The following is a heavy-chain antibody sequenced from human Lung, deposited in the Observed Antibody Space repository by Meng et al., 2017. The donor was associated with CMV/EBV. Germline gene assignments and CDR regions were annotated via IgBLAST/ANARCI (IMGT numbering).Heavy chain of an antibody. J-gene: IGHJ3*02. CDR2: ISYDGSNK. Sequence: GGSLRLXCAASGFTFSSYAMHWVRQAPGKGLEWVAVISYDGSNKYYADSVKGRFTISRDNSKNTLYLQMNSLRAEDTAVYYCARDLRRELSGAFDIWGQGTXV. CDR1: GFTFSSYA. CDR3: ARDLRRELSGAFDI. V-gene: IGHV3-30*04. D-gene: IGHD1-26*01.